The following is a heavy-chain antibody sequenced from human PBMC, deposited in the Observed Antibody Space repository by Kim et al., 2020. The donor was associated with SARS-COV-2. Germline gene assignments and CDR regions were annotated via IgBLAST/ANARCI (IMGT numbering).Heavy chain of an antibody. CDR3: ARQNNDDYVWGSYRPFDY. D-gene: IGHD3-16*02. J-gene: IGHJ4*02. V-gene: IGHV5-51*01. CDR1: GYSFTSYW. Sequence: GESLKISCKGSGYSFTSYWIGWVRQMPGKGLEWMGIIYPGDSDTRYSPSFQGQVTISADKSISTAYLQWSSLKASDTAMYYCARQNNDDYVWGSYRPFDYWGQGTLVTVSS. CDR2: IYPGDSDT.